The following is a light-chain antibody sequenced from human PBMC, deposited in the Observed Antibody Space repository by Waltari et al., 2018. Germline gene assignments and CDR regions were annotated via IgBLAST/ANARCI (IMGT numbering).Light chain of an antibody. CDR2: AAS. J-gene: IGKJ4*01. CDR3: QQYYTNPLT. V-gene: IGKV1-8*01. CDR1: QGISSY. Sequence: AIRMTQSPSSINPSTGASVTLTCRASQGISSYLAWYQQRPGKAPRLLVYAASTLQSGVPSRFSGSGSGTDFTLTIGCLQSEDFVSYYCQQYYTNPLTFGGGTKVEI.